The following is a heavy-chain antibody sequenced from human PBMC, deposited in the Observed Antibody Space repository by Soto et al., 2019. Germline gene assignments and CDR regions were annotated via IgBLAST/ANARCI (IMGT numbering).Heavy chain of an antibody. J-gene: IGHJ4*02. CDR2: MNPNGGNT. V-gene: IGHV1-8*01. CDR3: ARAPRLWFGEYDY. Sequence: QVQLVQSGAEVKKPGASVKVSCKASGYTFPSYDINWVRQATGQGLEWMGWMNPNGGNTGYAQKFQGRVTMTRNTSISTAYMELSSLRSEDTAVYYCARAPRLWFGEYDYWGQGTLVTVSS. D-gene: IGHD3-10*01. CDR1: GYTFPSYD.